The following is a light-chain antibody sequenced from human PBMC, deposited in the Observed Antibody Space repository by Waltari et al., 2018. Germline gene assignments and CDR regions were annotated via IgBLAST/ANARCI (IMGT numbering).Light chain of an antibody. CDR3: QHYHSWPLT. J-gene: IGKJ4*01. CDR2: GAS. Sequence: EVVMTQSPATLSVSPGERATLSCRASQNINNNLAWYHQIPGQAPRLLIYGASTSATGIPARFSGSGSGTEFTLTISNLQSEDFAVYYCQHYHSWPLTFGGGTKVEIK. CDR1: QNINNN. V-gene: IGKV3-15*01.